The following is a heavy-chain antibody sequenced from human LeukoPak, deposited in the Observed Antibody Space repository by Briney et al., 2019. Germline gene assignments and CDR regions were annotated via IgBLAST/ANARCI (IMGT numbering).Heavy chain of an antibody. CDR1: GGSISSSSYY. V-gene: IGHV4-39*01. CDR3: ARVAGYSSSWYGAFDI. D-gene: IGHD6-13*01. CDR2: IYYSGST. J-gene: IGHJ3*02. Sequence: PSETLSLTCTVSGGSISSSSYYWGWIRQPPGKGLEWIGSIYYSGSTYYNPSLKSRVTISVDTSKNQFSLKLSSVTAADTAVYYCARVAGYSSSWYGAFDIWGQGTMVTVSS.